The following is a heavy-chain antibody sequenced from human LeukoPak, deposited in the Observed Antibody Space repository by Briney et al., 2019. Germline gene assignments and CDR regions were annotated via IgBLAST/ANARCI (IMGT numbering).Heavy chain of an antibody. CDR1: GFTFSSYS. D-gene: IGHD6-19*01. V-gene: IGHV3-48*04. Sequence: GGSLRLSCAASGFTFSSYSMNWVRQAPGKGLEWVSYISSSSSTIYYADSVKGRFTISRDNAKNSLYLQMNSLRAEDTAVYYCARDLPVITGIAVGMDVWGQGTTVTVSS. CDR3: ARDLPVITGIAVGMDV. CDR2: ISSSSSTI. J-gene: IGHJ6*02.